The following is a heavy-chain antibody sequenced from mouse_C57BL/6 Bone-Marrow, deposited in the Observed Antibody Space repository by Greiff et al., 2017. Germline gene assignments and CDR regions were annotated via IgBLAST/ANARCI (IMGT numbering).Heavy chain of an antibody. V-gene: IGHV5-16*01. Sequence: EVQVVESEGGLVQPGSSMKLSCTASGFTFSDYYMAWVRQVPEKGLEWVANINYDGSSTYYLDSLKSRFIISRDNAKNILYLQMSSLKSEDTATYYCARGGTTVSYWYFDVWGTGTTVTVSS. CDR2: INYDGSST. J-gene: IGHJ1*03. CDR3: ARGGTTVSYWYFDV. D-gene: IGHD1-1*01. CDR1: GFTFSDYY.